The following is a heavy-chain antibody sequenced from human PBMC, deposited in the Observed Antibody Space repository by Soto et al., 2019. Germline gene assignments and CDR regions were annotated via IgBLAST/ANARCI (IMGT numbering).Heavy chain of an antibody. J-gene: IGHJ4*02. V-gene: IGHV3-23*01. CDR2: IGGSGGST. D-gene: IGHD3-10*01. Sequence: EVQLLESGGDLVQPGGSLRLSCAASGFTFSSYGMSWVRQAPGKGLEWVSGIGGSGGSTYYADSVKGRFTISRDNSKSTLYLQMNSLRVEDTAVYYCARGDPGGGYWGQGTLVTVSS. CDR3: ARGDPGGGY. CDR1: GFTFSSYG.